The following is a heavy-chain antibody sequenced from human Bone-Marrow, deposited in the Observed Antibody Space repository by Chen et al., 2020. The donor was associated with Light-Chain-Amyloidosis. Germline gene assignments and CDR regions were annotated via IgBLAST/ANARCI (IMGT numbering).Heavy chain of an antibody. CDR2: ISSSGTI. V-gene: IGHV3-48*01. Sequence: VQRVESGGGLVQPGGSLRPPFAASGFTFSTFSMNGVRQAPGKGLEWVSYISSSGTIYYADSVKGRFTISRDNAKKRLYLQMNSLRAEDTAVYYCARDYDFWSGYFLYWGQGTLVTVSS. D-gene: IGHD3-3*01. J-gene: IGHJ4*02. CDR1: GFTFSTFS. CDR3: ARDYDFWSGYFLY.